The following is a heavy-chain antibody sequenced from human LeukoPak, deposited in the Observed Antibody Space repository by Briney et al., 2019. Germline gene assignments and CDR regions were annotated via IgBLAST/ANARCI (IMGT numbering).Heavy chain of an antibody. Sequence: SQTLSLTCAISGDTVSSNRATWNWIRQSPSRGLEWLGRTYYRSKWYNDYAVSVKSRITINPGTSKNQFSLQLNSVTPEDTAVYYCALASGWYDEAVRYYNYGMDVWGQGTTVTVSS. CDR3: ALASGWYDEAVRYYNYGMDV. CDR2: TYYRSKWYN. J-gene: IGHJ6*02. D-gene: IGHD6-19*01. V-gene: IGHV6-1*01. CDR1: GDTVSSNRAT.